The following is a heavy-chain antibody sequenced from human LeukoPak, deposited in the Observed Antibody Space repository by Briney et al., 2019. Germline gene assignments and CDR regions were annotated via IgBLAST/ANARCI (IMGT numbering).Heavy chain of an antibody. CDR1: GFTFSSYA. D-gene: IGHD2-2*01. CDR2: ITGNGDTT. J-gene: IGHJ4*02. V-gene: IGHV3-23*01. Sequence: PGGSLRLSCAASGFTFSSYAMTWVRQAPGKGLNWVTGITGNGDTTYYADSVRGRFTISRDNSKNTLYLQMNSLRAEDTAVYYCAKGSYQLLPQVFDYWGQGTLVTVSS. CDR3: AKGSYQLLPQVFDY.